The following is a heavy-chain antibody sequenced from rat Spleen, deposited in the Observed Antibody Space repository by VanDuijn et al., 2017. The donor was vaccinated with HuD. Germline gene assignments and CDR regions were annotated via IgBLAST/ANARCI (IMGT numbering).Heavy chain of an antibody. V-gene: IGHV5-29*01. CDR2: ISYGDRSGHSST. D-gene: IGHD1-9*01. CDR1: GFTFSDFY. J-gene: IGHJ2*01. Sequence: EVQLVESSGGLVQPGRSLKLSCAASGFTFSDFYMAWVRQGPTKGLEWVATISYGDRSGHSSTYYRDSVKGRFTISRDNAKSTLSLQMDSLRSEDTATYYCARRHYGYTDYFDYWGQGVMVTVSS. CDR3: ARRHYGYTDYFDY.